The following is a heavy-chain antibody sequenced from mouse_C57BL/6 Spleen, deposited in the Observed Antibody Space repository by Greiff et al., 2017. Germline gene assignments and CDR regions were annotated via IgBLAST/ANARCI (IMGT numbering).Heavy chain of an antibody. J-gene: IGHJ1*03. CDR3: ARWGDGYYYGSSSYFDV. CDR2: IYPGSGST. V-gene: IGHV1-55*01. CDR1: GYTFTSYW. Sequence: QVQLQQPGAELVKPGASVKMSCKASGYTFTSYWITWVKQRPGQGLEWIGDIYPGSGSTNYNEKFKSKATLTVDTSSSTAYMQLSSLTSEDSAVYYCARWGDGYYYGSSSYFDVWGTGTTVTVSS. D-gene: IGHD1-1*01.